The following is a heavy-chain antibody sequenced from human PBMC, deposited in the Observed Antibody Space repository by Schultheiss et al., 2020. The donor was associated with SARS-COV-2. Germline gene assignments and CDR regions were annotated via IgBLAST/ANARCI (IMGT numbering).Heavy chain of an antibody. V-gene: IGHV4-34*01. CDR1: GGSFSGYY. CDR3: ARGILKLYYFDY. J-gene: IGHJ4*02. CDR2: IYYSGST. Sequence: SETLSLTCAVYGGSFSGYYWSWIRQPPGKGLEWIGYIYYSGSTYYNPSLKSRVTISVDTSKNQFSLKLSSVTASDTAVYYCARGILKLYYFDYWGQGTLVTVSS. D-gene: IGHD6-6*01.